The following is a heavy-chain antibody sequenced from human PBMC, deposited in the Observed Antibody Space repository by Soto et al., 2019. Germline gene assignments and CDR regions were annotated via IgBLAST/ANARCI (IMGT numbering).Heavy chain of an antibody. D-gene: IGHD6-13*01. CDR2: TYYTSKWYN. J-gene: IGHJ5*02. CDR3: ARRYAAAGTNWFDP. CDR1: GDSVSSNSAA. Sequence: SQTLSLTCAISGDSVSSNSAAWNWIRQSPSRGLEWLGRTYYTSKWYNDYAVSVKSRITINPDTSKNKFSLQLNSVTPEDTAVYYCARRYAAAGTNWFDPWGQGTLVTVSS. V-gene: IGHV6-1*01.